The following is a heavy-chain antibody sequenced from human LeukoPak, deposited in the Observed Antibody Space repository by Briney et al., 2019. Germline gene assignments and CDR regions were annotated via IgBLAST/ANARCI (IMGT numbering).Heavy chain of an antibody. CDR1: GFTLSNYY. V-gene: IGHV3-66*01. CDR2: IYSGGST. CDR3: ATADRGAFDI. Sequence: GSLRLSCAASGFTLSNYYMSWVRQAPGKGLEWVSVIYSGGSTYYADSVKGRLTISRDNSKNTLYLQMNSLRAEDTAVYYCATADRGAFDIWGQGTMVIVSS. J-gene: IGHJ3*02.